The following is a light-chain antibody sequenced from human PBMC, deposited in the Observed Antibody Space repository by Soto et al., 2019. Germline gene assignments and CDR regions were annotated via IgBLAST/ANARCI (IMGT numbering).Light chain of an antibody. Sequence: EIVLTQSPGTLSLSPGERATLSCRASQSVSSSYLAWYQQKPGQAPRLLIYGASSRATGIPDRLSGRGSGTDFTLTISRLEPEDFAVYYCQQYGRSLTFGGGAKVEIK. CDR2: GAS. V-gene: IGKV3-20*01. CDR1: QSVSSSY. J-gene: IGKJ4*01. CDR3: QQYGRSLT.